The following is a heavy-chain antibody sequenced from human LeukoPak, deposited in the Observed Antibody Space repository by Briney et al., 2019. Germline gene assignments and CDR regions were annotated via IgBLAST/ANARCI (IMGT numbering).Heavy chain of an antibody. CDR2: IYYSGSN. D-gene: IGHD2-2*01. V-gene: IGHV4-30-4*01. J-gene: IGHJ4*02. CDR1: GGSIISGDYY. Sequence: PSQTLSLTCTVSGGSIISGDYYWIWLRQPPGKGLVWLGYIYYSGSNHYYPSLKSRLTISVDTSVNQFSLRLSSVTAADTSVYYCARWYHAAVMVDYWGQGTLVTVSS. CDR3: ARWYHAAVMVDY.